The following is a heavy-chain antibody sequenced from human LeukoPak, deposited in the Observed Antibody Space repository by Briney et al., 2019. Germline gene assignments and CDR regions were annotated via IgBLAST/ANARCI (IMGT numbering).Heavy chain of an antibody. CDR1: GYTFTSYG. V-gene: IGHV1-18*01. Sequence: ASVKVSCKASGYTFTSYGISWVRQAPGQGLEWMGWISAYNGNTNYAQKLQGRGTMTTDTSTSTAYMELRSLSSDDTAVYYCARTDWYDILTGYSKGGYFDYWGQGTLVTVSS. J-gene: IGHJ4*02. CDR3: ARTDWYDILTGYSKGGYFDY. CDR2: ISAYNGNT. D-gene: IGHD3-9*01.